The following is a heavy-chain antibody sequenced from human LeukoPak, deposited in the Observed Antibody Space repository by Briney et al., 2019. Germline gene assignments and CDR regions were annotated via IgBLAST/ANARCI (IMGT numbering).Heavy chain of an antibody. D-gene: IGHD6-13*01. CDR3: ARETRIAAAGPGGKPYNWFDP. Sequence: GGSLRLSCAASGFTVSSNYMSWVRQAPGKGLEWVSVIYSGGSTYYADSVKGRFTISRDNSKNTLYLQMNSLRAEDTAVYYCARETRIAAAGPGGKPYNWFDPWGQGTLVTVSS. CDR2: IYSGGST. J-gene: IGHJ5*02. V-gene: IGHV3-66*02. CDR1: GFTVSSNY.